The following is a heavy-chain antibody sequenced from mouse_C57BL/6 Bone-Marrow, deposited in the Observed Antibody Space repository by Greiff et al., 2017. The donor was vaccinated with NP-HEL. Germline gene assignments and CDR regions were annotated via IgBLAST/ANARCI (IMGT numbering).Heavy chain of an antibody. V-gene: IGHV4-1*01. D-gene: IGHD1-1*01. J-gene: IGHJ1*03. CDR3: ARMYYYGSSYGYFDV. Sequence: EVKLQESGGGLVQPGGSLKLSCAASGIDFSRYWMSWVRRAPGKGLEWIGEINPDSSTINYAPSLKDKFIISRDNAKNTLYLQMSKVRSEDTALYYCARMYYYGSSYGYFDVWGTGTTVTVSS. CDR1: GIDFSRYW. CDR2: INPDSSTI.